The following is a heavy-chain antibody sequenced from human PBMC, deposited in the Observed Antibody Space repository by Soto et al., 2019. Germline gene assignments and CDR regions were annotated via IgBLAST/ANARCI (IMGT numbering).Heavy chain of an antibody. D-gene: IGHD6-19*01. V-gene: IGHV4-59*01. J-gene: IGHJ4*02. CDR3: ARESSGFDS. CDR1: GVSISSYY. Sequence: SETLSLTCTVSGVSISSYYWSWIRQPPGKGLEWIGYIYYTGNTNYNPSLKSRVAISLDTSKNQFSLKLSSVTAADTAVYFCARESSGFDSWGQGTLVTVSS. CDR2: IYYTGNT.